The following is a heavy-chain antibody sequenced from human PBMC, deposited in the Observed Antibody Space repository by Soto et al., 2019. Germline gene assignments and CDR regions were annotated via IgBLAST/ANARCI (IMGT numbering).Heavy chain of an antibody. J-gene: IGHJ4*02. CDR2: IYYSGST. CDR3: ARKGEQWLVHYFDY. V-gene: IGHV4-39*07. Sequence: SETLSLTCTVSGGSISSSSYYWGWIRQPPGKGLEWIGSIYYSGSTYYNPSLKSRVTISVDTSKNQFSLKLSSVTAADTAVYYCARKGEQWLVHYFDYWGQGTLVTVSS. D-gene: IGHD6-19*01. CDR1: GGSISSSSYY.